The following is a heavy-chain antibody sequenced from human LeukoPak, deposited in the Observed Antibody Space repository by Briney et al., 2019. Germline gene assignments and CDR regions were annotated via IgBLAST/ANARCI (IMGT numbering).Heavy chain of an antibody. V-gene: IGHV5-51*01. CDR3: ARLSSSRASYFDY. J-gene: IGHJ4*02. D-gene: IGHD3-10*01. CDR2: IYPGDSDT. Sequence: KVSCKASGYSFTSYWIGWVRQMPGKGLEWMGIIYPGDSDTRYSPSFQGQVTISADKSISTAYLQWSSLKASDTAMYYCARLSSSRASYFDYWGQGTLVTVSS. CDR1: GYSFTSYW.